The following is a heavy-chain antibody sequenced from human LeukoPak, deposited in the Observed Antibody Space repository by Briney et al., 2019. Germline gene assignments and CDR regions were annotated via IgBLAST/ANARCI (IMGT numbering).Heavy chain of an antibody. J-gene: IGHJ4*02. Sequence: PGGSLRLSCAASGFTFSSYWMSWVRQAPGKGLEWVANIKRDGSEKYYVDSVKGRFTISRDNAKNSLYLQMNSLRAEDTAVYYCARATEYYCSSTSCYVGPFDYWGQGTLVTVSS. CDR1: GFTFSSYW. V-gene: IGHV3-7*01. CDR3: ARATEYYCSSTSCYVGPFDY. D-gene: IGHD2-2*01. CDR2: IKRDGSEK.